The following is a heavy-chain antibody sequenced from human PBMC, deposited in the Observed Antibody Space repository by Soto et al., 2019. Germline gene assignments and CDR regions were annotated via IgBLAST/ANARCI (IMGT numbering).Heavy chain of an antibody. CDR2: IYYSGST. CDR3: ARVTVATIRPYYYYVMDV. D-gene: IGHD5-12*01. Sequence: SETLSLTCTVSGGSISSGDYYWSWIRQPPGKGLEWIGYIYYSGSTYYNPSLKSRVTISVDTSKNQFSLKLSSVTAADTAVYYCARVTVATIRPYYYYVMDVWGQGSSVTVSS. V-gene: IGHV4-30-4*01. CDR1: GGSISSGDYY. J-gene: IGHJ6*02.